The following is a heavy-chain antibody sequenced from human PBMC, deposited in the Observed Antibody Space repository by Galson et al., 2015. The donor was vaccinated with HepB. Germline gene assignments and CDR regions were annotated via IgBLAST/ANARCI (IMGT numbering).Heavy chain of an antibody. V-gene: IGHV3-49*03. J-gene: IGHJ5*02. CDR3: TRDGDSSGYYYVHMWDRRGWFDP. CDR1: GFTFSSYA. Sequence: SLRLSCAASGFTFSSYAMSWFRQAPGKGLEWVGFIRSKAYGGTTEYAASVKGRFTISRDDSKSIAYLQMNSLKTEDTAVYYCTRDGDSSGYYYVHMWDRRGWFDPWGQGTLVTVSS. CDR2: IRSKAYGGTT. D-gene: IGHD3-22*01.